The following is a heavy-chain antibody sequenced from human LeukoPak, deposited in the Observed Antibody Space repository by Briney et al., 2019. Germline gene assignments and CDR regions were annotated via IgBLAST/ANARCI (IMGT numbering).Heavy chain of an antibody. V-gene: IGHV4-59*12. J-gene: IGHJ4*02. CDR2: IYYSGST. CDR1: GGSISSYY. CDR3: ARAPRAYCSTTGSCFQDY. Sequence: SETLSLTCTVSGGSISSYYWSWIRQPPGRGLEWIGYIYYSGSTNYNPSLKSRVTMSVDKSKNQFSLNLTSVTAADTAVYFCARAPRAYCSTTGSCFQDYWGQGTLVTVSS. D-gene: IGHD2-2*01.